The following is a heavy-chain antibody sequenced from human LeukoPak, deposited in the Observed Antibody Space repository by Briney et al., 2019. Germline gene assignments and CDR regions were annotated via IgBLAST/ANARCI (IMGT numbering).Heavy chain of an antibody. V-gene: IGHV4-4*02. Sequence: SDTQSLTCAVSGGSIMTTNWWSWVRQPPGKGLEWIGEVHLNGASNYNPSLESRVSMSIDTSKNQMSLKLTSVTAADTAIYYCTRESGAFSPFGFWGQGTLVTVSS. J-gene: IGHJ4*02. CDR3: TRESGAFSPFGF. CDR1: GGSIMTTNW. D-gene: IGHD1-26*01. CDR2: VHLNGAS.